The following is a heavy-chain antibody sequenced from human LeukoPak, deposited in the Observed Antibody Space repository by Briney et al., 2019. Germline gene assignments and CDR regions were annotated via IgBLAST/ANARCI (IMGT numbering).Heavy chain of an antibody. CDR3: ARAQGSVFSPNFDY. D-gene: IGHD2-8*01. J-gene: IGHJ4*02. CDR2: IWYDGSNK. Sequence: GRSLRLSCAASGFTFSSYGMHWVRQAPGKGLEWVAVIWYDGSNKYYADSVKGRFTISRDNSKNTLYLQMNSLRAEDTAVYYCARAQGSVFSPNFDYWGQGTLVTVSS. CDR1: GFTFSSYG. V-gene: IGHV3-33*01.